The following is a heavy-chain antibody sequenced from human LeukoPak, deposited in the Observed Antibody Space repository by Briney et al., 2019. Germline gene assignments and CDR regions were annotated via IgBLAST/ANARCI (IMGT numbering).Heavy chain of an antibody. D-gene: IGHD2-2*01. CDR2: IQAKAYGGAT. CDR3: TRAPHPRCSSSGCYLDY. Sequence: GRSLRLSCSTSGFTFVDYAMSWVRQAPGKGLEWVGFIQAKAYGGATKYAASVNGRFSISRDDSQSIANLQMNDLKTEDTAVYYSTRAPHPRCSSSGCYLDYWGQGTLVTVSS. J-gene: IGHJ4*02. CDR1: GFTFVDYA. V-gene: IGHV3-49*04.